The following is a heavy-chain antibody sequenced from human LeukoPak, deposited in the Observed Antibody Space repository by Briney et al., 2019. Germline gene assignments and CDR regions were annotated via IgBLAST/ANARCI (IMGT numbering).Heavy chain of an antibody. Sequence: PSETLSLTYTVSGYSISSGYYWGWIRQPPGKGLEWIGSIYHSGSTYYNPSLKSRVTISVDTSKNQFSLKLSSVTAADTAVYYCARDGVGYSYGYSDYWGQGTLVTVSS. CDR3: ARDGVGYSYGYSDY. J-gene: IGHJ4*02. CDR2: IYHSGST. D-gene: IGHD5-18*01. CDR1: GYSISSGYY. V-gene: IGHV4-38-2*02.